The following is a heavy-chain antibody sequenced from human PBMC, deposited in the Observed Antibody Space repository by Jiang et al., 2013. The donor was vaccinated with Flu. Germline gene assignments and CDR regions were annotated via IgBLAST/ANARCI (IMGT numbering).Heavy chain of an antibody. CDR3: ARPVVRGVIILGCPGXY. CDR2: ISYDGSNK. CDR1: GFTFSSYA. J-gene: IGHJ4*02. V-gene: IGHV3-30-3*01. D-gene: IGHD3-10*01. Sequence: VQLVESGGGVVQPGRSLRLSCAASGFTFSSYAMHWVRQAPGKGLEWVAVISYDGSNKYYADSVKGRFTISRDNSKNTLYLQMNSLRAEDTAVYYXARPVVRGVIILGCPGXYWGQG.